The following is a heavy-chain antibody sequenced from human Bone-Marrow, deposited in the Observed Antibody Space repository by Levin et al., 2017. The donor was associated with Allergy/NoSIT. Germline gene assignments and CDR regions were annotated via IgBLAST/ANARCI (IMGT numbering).Heavy chain of an antibody. J-gene: IGHJ4*02. CDR1: GFNFSNYN. V-gene: IGHV3-21*01. CDR3: AKPTRPPVCGVLFNQNKAMDS. Sequence: GGSLRLSCAASGFNFSNYNMNWVRQAPGKGLEWVSVISSDSRYKYYADSLKGRFTISRDNAKNSLFLQMNSLRAEDTAVYYCAKPTRPPVCGVLFNQNKAMDSWGQGTLVTVSP. CDR2: ISSDSRYK. D-gene: IGHD5-18*01.